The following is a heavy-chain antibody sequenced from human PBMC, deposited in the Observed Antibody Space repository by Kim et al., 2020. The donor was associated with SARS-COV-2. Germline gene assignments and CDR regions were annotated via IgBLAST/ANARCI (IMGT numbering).Heavy chain of an antibody. CDR2: ISYIGRT. CDR3: ASSVLPPAPATIRFFDY. V-gene: IGHV4-59*01. Sequence: SEPLSLTCTFSGGSISRYYCHWIRHPPAHGLDWIWSISYIGRTNYNPSLKLRVTISVYTSKNHFSLHLSSVTPADTAAYYCASSVLPPAPATIRFFDY. CDR1: GGSISRYY. D-gene: IGHD2-2*01. J-gene: IGHJ4*01.